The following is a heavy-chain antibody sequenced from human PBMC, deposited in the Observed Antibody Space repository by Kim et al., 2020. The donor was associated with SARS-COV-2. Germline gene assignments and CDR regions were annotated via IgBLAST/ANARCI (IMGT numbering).Heavy chain of an antibody. CDR2: MNPNSGNT. Sequence: ASVKVSCKASGYTFTSYDINWVRQATGQGLEWMGWMNPNSGNTGYAQKFQGRVTMTRNTSISTAYMELSSLRSEDTAVYYCARGRENPPALFVVVTPEPLDPWGQGTLVTVSS. CDR3: ARGRENPPALFVVVTPEPLDP. D-gene: IGHD2-21*02. V-gene: IGHV1-8*01. CDR1: GYTFTSYD. J-gene: IGHJ5*02.